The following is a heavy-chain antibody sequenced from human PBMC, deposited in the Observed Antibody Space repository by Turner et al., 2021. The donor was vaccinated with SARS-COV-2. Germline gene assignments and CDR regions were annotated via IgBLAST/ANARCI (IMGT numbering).Heavy chain of an antibody. Sequence: VQLVESGGGLVKPGGSLRLSCAASGFTFSSYSMNWVRQAPGKGLEWVAVISYDGSNKYYADSVKGRFTISRDNSKNTLSLQMNSLRAEDTAVYYCAKEGLLVSLDYWGQGTPVTVSS. J-gene: IGHJ4*02. CDR1: GFTFSSYS. V-gene: IGHV3-30*18. D-gene: IGHD2-15*01. CDR3: AKEGLLVSLDY. CDR2: ISYDGSNK.